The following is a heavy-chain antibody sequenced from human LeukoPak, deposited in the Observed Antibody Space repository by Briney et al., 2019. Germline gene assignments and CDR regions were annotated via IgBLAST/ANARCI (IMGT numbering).Heavy chain of an antibody. CDR1: GGSFSGYY. Sequence: PSGTLSLTCAVYGGSFSGYYWSWIRQPPGKGLEWIGEINHSGSTNYNPSLKSRVTISVDTSKNQFSLKLSSVTAADTAVYYCAREYYYDSSGYYHRFFDYWGQGTLVTVSS. J-gene: IGHJ4*02. V-gene: IGHV4-34*01. D-gene: IGHD3-22*01. CDR2: INHSGST. CDR3: AREYYYDSSGYYHRFFDY.